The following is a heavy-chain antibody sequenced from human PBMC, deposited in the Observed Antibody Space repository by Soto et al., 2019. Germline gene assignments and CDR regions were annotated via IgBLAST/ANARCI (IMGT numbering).Heavy chain of an antibody. J-gene: IGHJ4*02. Sequence: ASVKVSCKAFGYTFTTYDVSWVRQASGQGLEWMGWMNPSNGNTGYAQKFQGRVTMTRNTSISTVYMELSGLRPDDTAVYYCARRKERSGPHYFDYWGQGTRVTVSS. CDR3: ARRKERSGPHYFDY. D-gene: IGHD6-25*01. CDR2: MNPSNGNT. CDR1: GYTFTTYD. V-gene: IGHV1-8*02.